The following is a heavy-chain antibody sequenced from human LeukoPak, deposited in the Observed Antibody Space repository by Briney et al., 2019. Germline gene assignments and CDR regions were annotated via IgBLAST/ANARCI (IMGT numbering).Heavy chain of an antibody. V-gene: IGHV1-69*04. J-gene: IGHJ1*01. CDR1: GGSFSNYV. CDR3: ARRGESPGEYFQY. Sequence: SVKVSCKSSGGSFSNYVISWVRQAPGQRPEWMGRIIPMTGMPNYSPKLLGRITITADISTSTAYLELSSLRSDDTAVYFCARRGESPGEYFQYWGQGTLVTVSP. D-gene: IGHD5-12*01. CDR2: IIPMTGMP.